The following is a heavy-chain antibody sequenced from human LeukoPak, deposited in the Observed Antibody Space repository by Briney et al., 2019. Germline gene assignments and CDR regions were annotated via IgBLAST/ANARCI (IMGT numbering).Heavy chain of an antibody. J-gene: IGHJ4*02. CDR2: LSGSGSST. CDR1: GFTFSSYA. D-gene: IGHD1-26*01. V-gene: IGHV3-23*01. CDR3: AKIGSYSVLGAYYFDS. Sequence: GGSLRLSCAASGFTFSSYAMSWVRQAPGKGLEWVSALSGSGSSTYYADSVKGRFTISRDNSKSTLYLQMNSLRAEDTAVYYCAKIGSYSVLGAYYFDSWGQGTLVTVSS.